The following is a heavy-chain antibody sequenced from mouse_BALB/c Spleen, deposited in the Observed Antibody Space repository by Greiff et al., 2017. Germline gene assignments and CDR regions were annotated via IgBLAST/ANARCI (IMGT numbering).Heavy chain of an antibody. CDR2: ISYSGST. D-gene: IGHD2-14*01. CDR3: ARLGYDAYFDY. J-gene: IGHJ2*01. V-gene: IGHV3-8*02. Sequence: EVQLQESGPSLVKPSQTLSLTCSATGDSITSGYWNWIRKFPGNKLEYMGYISYSGSTYYYPSLKSRISITRDTSKNQYYLQVNSVTTEDTATYYFARLGYDAYFDYGGQGTTLTVAS. CDR1: GDSITSGY.